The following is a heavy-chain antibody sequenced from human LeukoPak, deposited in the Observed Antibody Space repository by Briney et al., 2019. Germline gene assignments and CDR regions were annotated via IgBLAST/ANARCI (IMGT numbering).Heavy chain of an antibody. CDR2: IYYSGST. CDR3: ARGRGRYYGMDV. CDR1: GGSISSGGYY. V-gene: IGHV4-31*03. J-gene: IGHJ6*02. Sequence: SETLSLTCTVSGGSISSGGYYWSWIRQHPGKGLEWIGYIYYSGSTYYNPSLKSRVTISVDTSKNQFSLKLSSVTAADTAVYYCARGRGRYYGMDVWGQGTTVTVSS. D-gene: IGHD3-10*01.